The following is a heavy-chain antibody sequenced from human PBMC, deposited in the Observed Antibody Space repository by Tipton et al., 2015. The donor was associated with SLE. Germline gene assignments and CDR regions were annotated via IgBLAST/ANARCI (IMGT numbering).Heavy chain of an antibody. V-gene: IGHV3-30*02. CDR2: IRADGSNK. Sequence: GSLRLSCAASGFTYSGYAMHWVRQAPGKGLEWVAFIRADGSNKDYADSVKGRFTISRDNSKNTLCLQTNRLRVEDTAVYYCAGGTGAYFDHWGQGTLVTVSS. D-gene: IGHD3-16*01. CDR3: AGGTGAYFDH. J-gene: IGHJ4*02. CDR1: GFTYSGYA.